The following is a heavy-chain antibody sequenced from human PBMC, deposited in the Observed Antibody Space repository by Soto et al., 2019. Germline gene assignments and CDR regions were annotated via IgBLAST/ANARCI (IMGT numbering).Heavy chain of an antibody. Sequence: GGSLRLSCAASGFTFSSYAMSWVRQAPGKGLEWVSAISGSGGSTYYADSVKGRFTISRDNSTNTLYLQMNSLRAEDTAVYYCAKGTAMVQYYYYYGMDVWGQGTTDTVSS. CDR2: ISGSGGST. CDR3: AKGTAMVQYYYYYGMDV. CDR1: GFTFSSYA. D-gene: IGHD5-18*01. J-gene: IGHJ6*02. V-gene: IGHV3-23*01.